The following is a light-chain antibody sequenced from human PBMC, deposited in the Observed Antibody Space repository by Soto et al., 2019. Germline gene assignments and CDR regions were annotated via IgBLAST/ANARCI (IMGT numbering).Light chain of an antibody. V-gene: IGLV2-8*01. J-gene: IGLJ3*02. CDR1: SSDVGAYNY. CDR2: EVS. Sequence: QSALTQPPSASGSPGQSVTISCTGTSSDVGAYNYVSWYQQHPGKAPKVLIFEVSKRPSGVPDRFTGSKSGNTASLTVYGLQAEDEADYYCCSYAGSTNLGVFGGGTKLTV. CDR3: CSYAGSTNLGV.